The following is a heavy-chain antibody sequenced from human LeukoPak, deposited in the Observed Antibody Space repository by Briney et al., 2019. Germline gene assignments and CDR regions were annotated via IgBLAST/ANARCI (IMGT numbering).Heavy chain of an antibody. CDR3: ARDQIPTYYYDSSGYGVDY. CDR2: ISWNSGSI. D-gene: IGHD3-22*01. V-gene: IGHV3-9*01. CDR1: GFTFYDYA. J-gene: IGHJ4*02. Sequence: SLRLSCAASGFTFYDYAMHWVRQAPGKGLEWVSGISWNSGSIVYADSVKGRFTISRDNAKNSLYLQMNSLRSEDTAVYYCARDQIPTYYYDSSGYGVDYWGQGTLVTVSS.